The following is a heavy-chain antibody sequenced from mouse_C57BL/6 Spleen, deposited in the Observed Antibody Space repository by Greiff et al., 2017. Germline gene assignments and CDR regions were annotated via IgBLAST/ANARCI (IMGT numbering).Heavy chain of an antibody. CDR3: ARRDYSNYPYAMDY. D-gene: IGHD2-5*01. J-gene: IGHJ4*01. CDR2: IHPNSGST. CDR1: GYTFTSYW. Sequence: QVQLQQPGAELVKPGASVKLSCKASGYTFTSYWMHWVKQRPGQGLEWIGMIHPNSGSTNYNEKFKSKATLTADKSSSTAYMQLSSLTSEDSAVYYCARRDYSNYPYAMDYWGQGTSVTVSS. V-gene: IGHV1-64*01.